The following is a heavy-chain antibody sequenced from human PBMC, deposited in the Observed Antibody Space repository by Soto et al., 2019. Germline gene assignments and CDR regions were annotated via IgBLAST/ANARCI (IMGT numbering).Heavy chain of an antibody. V-gene: IGHV1-18*01. D-gene: IGHD1-7*01. CDR3: ATMGTPATRLYYFDN. CDR2: ISAYNGNT. J-gene: IGHJ4*02. Sequence: ASVKVSCKASGYTFTSYGISWVRQAPGQGLEWMGWISAYNGNTNYAQKLQGRVTMTTDTSTSTAYMELRSLRSDDTAVYYCATMGTPATRLYYFDNWGQGTLVTVSS. CDR1: GYTFTSYG.